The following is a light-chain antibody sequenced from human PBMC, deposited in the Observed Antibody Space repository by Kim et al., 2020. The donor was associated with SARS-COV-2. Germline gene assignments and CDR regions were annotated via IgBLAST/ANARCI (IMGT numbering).Light chain of an antibody. CDR2: NNC. J-gene: IGLJ3*02. Sequence: GQKVTISCSGSTSNIGSNTVNWYQQVPGTAPNLLIYNNCRWASGVPDRFSGSKSGTSASLAISGLQSEDEADYYCAAWDDSLNGWVFGGGTQLTVL. CDR1: TSNIGSNT. V-gene: IGLV1-44*01. CDR3: AAWDDSLNGWV.